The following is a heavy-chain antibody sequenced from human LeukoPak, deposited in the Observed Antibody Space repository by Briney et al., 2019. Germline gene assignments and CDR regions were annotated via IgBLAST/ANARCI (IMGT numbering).Heavy chain of an antibody. D-gene: IGHD5-12*01. CDR2: ISASGGST. CDR1: GFTFSRYA. Sequence: PGGSLRLSCAASGFTFSRYAMSWVRQAPGRGLDWVSAISASGGSTSYADSVRGRFTISRDNSKNTLYLQMNSLRAVDTAVYYCASQTSGYSGYSSHYWGQGTLVTVSS. CDR3: ASQTSGYSGYSSHY. J-gene: IGHJ4*02. V-gene: IGHV3-23*01.